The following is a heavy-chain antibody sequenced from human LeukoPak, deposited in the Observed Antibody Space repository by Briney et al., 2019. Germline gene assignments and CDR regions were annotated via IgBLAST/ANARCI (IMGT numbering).Heavy chain of an antibody. CDR3: ARDSWPEVVRFDF. CDR1: GYSISRGYY. CDR2: IFHSGNA. V-gene: IGHV4-38-2*02. Sequence: PSETLSLTCTLSGYSISRGYYWGWIRQSPGKGLEWIGNIFHSGNAYYNPSLKSRVTISVDTSKNQFSLKLSSVTAADTAVYYCARDSWPEVVRFDFWGQGTLVTVSS. J-gene: IGHJ4*02. D-gene: IGHD1-14*01.